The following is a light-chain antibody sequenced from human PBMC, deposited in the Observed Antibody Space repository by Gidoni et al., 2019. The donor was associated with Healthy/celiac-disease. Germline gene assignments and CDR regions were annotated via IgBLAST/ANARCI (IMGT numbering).Light chain of an antibody. Sequence: AIWLTHSPSSLSASTGARVTITCRASPGISSYLAWYQQKPGKAPKLLIYAASALQCGVPERFSGSGSGTDFTLTISCLQYKDFATYDCKQYDSYPRTFGQGTKVEIK. CDR3: KQYDSYPRT. CDR2: AAS. CDR1: PGISSY. V-gene: IGKV1-8*01. J-gene: IGKJ1*01.